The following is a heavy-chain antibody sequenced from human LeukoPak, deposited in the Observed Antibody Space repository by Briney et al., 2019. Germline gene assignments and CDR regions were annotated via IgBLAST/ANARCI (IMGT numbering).Heavy chain of an antibody. V-gene: IGHV1-18*01. D-gene: IGHD5-24*01. CDR1: GYTSTSYG. CDR2: ISAYNGNT. CDR3: ARVTLATIPSGY. Sequence: ASVKVSCKASGYTSTSYGISWVRQAPGQGLEWMGWISAYNGNTNYAQKLQGRVTMTTDTSTSTAYMELRSLRSDDTAVYYCARVTLATIPSGYWGQGTPVTVSS. J-gene: IGHJ4*02.